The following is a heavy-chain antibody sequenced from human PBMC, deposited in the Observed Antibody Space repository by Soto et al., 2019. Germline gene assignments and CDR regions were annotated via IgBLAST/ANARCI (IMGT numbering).Heavy chain of an antibody. D-gene: IGHD2-2*01. V-gene: IGHV4-31*03. J-gene: IGHJ5*02. CDR3: ARGGYCSSNSCLTSVIRWFAP. Sequence: PSETLSLTCTVSGGSISSGGYYWSWIRQHPGKGLEWIGYIYYSGSTYYNPSLKSRVTISVDTSKNQFSLKLSSVTAADTAVYYCARGGYCSSNSCLTSVIRWFAPWGQGTLVTVSS. CDR2: IYYSGST. CDR1: GGSISSGGYY.